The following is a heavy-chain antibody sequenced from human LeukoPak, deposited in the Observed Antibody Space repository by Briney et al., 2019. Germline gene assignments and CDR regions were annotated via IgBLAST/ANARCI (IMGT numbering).Heavy chain of an antibody. V-gene: IGHV4-39*07. CDR2: IYYSGST. D-gene: IGHD3-9*01. CDR3: ARDGDYDILTGYSLGNFDY. J-gene: IGHJ4*02. Sequence: SETLSLTCTVSGGSISSYYWSWIRQPPGKGLEWIGSIYYSGSTYYNPSLKSRVTISVDTSKNQFSLKLSSVTAADTAVYYCARDGDYDILTGYSLGNFDYWGQGTLVTVSS. CDR1: GGSISSYY.